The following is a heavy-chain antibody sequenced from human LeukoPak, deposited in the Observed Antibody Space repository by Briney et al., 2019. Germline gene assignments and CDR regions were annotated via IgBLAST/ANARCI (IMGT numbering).Heavy chain of an antibody. CDR2: INHSGST. CDR1: GGSFSGYY. Sequence: SETLSLTCAVYGGSFSGYYWSWIRQPPGKGLEWIGEINHSGSTNYNPSLKSRVTISVDTSKNQFSLKLSSVTAADTAVYYCARGLPVNYYYYYMDVWGKGTTVTVSS. J-gene: IGHJ6*03. V-gene: IGHV4-34*01. D-gene: IGHD4-17*01. CDR3: ARGLPVNYYYYYMDV.